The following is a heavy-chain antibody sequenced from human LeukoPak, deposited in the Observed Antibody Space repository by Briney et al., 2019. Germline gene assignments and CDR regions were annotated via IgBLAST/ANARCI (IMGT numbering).Heavy chain of an antibody. J-gene: IGHJ4*02. V-gene: IGHV4-4*02. CDR1: GDSITSHNW. Sequence: PSETLSLTCAVSGDSITSHNWWSWVRHSPGKGLEWIGEIYHSGTTNYSPSLKSRATISVDKSKNQLSLELTSVTAADTAVYFCASCLFDYYYFAQWGQGTLVTVSS. CDR3: ASCLFDYYYFAQ. CDR2: IYHSGTT. D-gene: IGHD2/OR15-2a*01.